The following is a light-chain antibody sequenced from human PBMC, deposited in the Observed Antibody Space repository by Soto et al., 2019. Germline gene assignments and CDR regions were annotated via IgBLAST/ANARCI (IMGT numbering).Light chain of an antibody. CDR1: QDINNY. J-gene: IGKJ5*01. CDR3: QQFGDLTFI. V-gene: IGKV1-33*01. Sequence: DIKMTQSPSSLSASVGDRVTITCQASQDINNYLNWYQQKPGQAPKLLIYDAFGLEVVVPSRFSGSGSGTHFTLTISGLQPEDIATYYCQQFGDLTFIFGQGTRLEI. CDR2: DAF.